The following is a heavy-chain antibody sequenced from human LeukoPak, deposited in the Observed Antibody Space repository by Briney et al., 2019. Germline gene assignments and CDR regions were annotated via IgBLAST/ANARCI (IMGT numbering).Heavy chain of an antibody. D-gene: IGHD3-9*01. Sequence: PSETLFLTCTVSGGSISSSSYYWGWIRQPPGKGLEWIGSIYYSGNTYYNPSLKSRVTISVDTSKNQFSLKLSSVTAADTAVYYCARSHRNYDILTGQRAFDYWGQGTLVTVSS. CDR2: IYYSGNT. J-gene: IGHJ4*02. V-gene: IGHV4-39*01. CDR1: GGSISSSSYY. CDR3: ARSHRNYDILTGQRAFDY.